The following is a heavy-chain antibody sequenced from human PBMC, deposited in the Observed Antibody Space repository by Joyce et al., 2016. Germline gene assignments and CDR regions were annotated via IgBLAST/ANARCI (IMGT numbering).Heavy chain of an antibody. Sequence: QEQLEESGGGVVQPGTSLRLSCTASGSIFSGYAMNWVRQAPGEGLEWVAIISYDGPNKFYADSVRGRFNISRDNYKNTLFLQMNSLTIEDAGVYYCARRSGIPAGRRPGAFDMWGQGTVVTVSS. V-gene: IGHV3-30*04. J-gene: IGHJ3*02. CDR2: ISYDGPNK. D-gene: IGHD6-13*01. CDR1: GSIFSGYA. CDR3: ARRSGIPAGRRPGAFDM.